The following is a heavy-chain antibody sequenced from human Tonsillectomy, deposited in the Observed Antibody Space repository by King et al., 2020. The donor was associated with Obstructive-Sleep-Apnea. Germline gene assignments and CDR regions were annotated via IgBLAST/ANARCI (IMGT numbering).Heavy chain of an antibody. Sequence: VQLVESGGGLVKPGGSLRLSCVASGFTFNDYYMTWIRQAPGKGLEWVSYISSSGSMVYYADSVKGRFTISRDNAKNSLYLQIHSLGAEDTAMYYCARVGHDDVLTGYYGGGVDVWGQGTTVTVSS. CDR2: ISSSGSMV. D-gene: IGHD3-9*01. J-gene: IGHJ6*02. CDR1: GFTFNDYY. CDR3: ARVGHDDVLTGYYGGGVDV. V-gene: IGHV3-11*01.